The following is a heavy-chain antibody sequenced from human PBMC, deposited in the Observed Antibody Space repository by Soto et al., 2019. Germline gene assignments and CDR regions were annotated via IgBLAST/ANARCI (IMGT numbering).Heavy chain of an antibody. Sequence: SETLSLTCTVSGGPISGGDLYWSWIRQSPGKGLEWVGYIHAGGTTYYSPSLKGRLKMSVDASRNQFSPNVDAVTAADTAVYFCARYTASNRCFDAWGQGTLVTVSS. CDR3: ARYTASNRCFDA. J-gene: IGHJ5*02. CDR1: GGPISGGDLY. CDR2: IHAGGTT. V-gene: IGHV4-30-4*01. D-gene: IGHD1-26*01.